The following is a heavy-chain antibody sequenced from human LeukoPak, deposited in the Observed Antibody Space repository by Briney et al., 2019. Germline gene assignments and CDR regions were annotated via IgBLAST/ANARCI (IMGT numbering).Heavy chain of an antibody. D-gene: IGHD1-26*01. V-gene: IGHV6-1*01. CDR1: GDSVSTNSAA. CDR2: TNYRSKWYN. J-gene: IGHJ2*01. CDR3: ARSGSWGSWYFDL. Sequence: SPTLSLTFAISGDSVSTNSAAWNWVRQSPARGLEWLGSTNYRSKWYNDYAVSVKSRITINPDTSKNQFSLQLNSVTPEDTAVYYCARSGSWGSWYFDLWGRGTLVTVSS.